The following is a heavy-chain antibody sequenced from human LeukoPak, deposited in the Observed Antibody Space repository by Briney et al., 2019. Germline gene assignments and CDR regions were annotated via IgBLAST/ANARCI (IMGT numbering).Heavy chain of an antibody. J-gene: IGHJ4*02. CDR2: IHDSGST. CDR1: GFTFSSYA. CDR3: ARALNYFDY. Sequence: PGGSLRLSCAASGFTFSSYAMSWVRQAPGKGLEWVSLIHDSGSTFYADSVKGRFTISRDNSKNTLYLQMNSLRAEDTAVYYCARALNYFDYWGQGTLVTVSS. V-gene: IGHV3-66*01.